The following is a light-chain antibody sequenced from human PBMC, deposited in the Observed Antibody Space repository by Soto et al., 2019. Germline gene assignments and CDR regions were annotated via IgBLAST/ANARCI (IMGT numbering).Light chain of an antibody. Sequence: EKALTQSPVTLSLSPGERATRSCRASQSVSSNLAWYQQRPGQAPRLLIYGASTRASGVPDRFSGSGSGTEFILTISSLQSEDSAVYYCQQYDVWPALTFGGGTKVDIK. V-gene: IGKV3-15*01. CDR3: QQYDVWPALT. CDR1: QSVSSN. J-gene: IGKJ4*01. CDR2: GAS.